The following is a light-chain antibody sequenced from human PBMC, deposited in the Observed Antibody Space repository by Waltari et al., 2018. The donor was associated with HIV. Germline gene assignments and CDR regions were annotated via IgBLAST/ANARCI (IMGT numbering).Light chain of an antibody. V-gene: IGLV7-43*01. CDR1: TGPVSNNNY. Sequence: VVTQEPSVSVSPGGTVTLTCSSDTGPVSNNNYPNWLQQKPGQPPTALIYSGVKTHPWTPPHISACLVGGNATLTFSDVRPDDEADYFCLLYYYGIYVFGGGTRLTVL. J-gene: IGLJ2*01. CDR3: LLYYYGIYV. CDR2: SGV.